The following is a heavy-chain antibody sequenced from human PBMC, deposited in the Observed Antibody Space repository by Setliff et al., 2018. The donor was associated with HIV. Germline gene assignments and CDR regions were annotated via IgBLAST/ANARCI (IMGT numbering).Heavy chain of an antibody. CDR2: INAGNGNR. CDR1: GYTFKSYD. J-gene: IGHJ4*02. D-gene: IGHD2-8*01. V-gene: IGHV1-3*01. CDR3: ARVGNNMLQFFDH. Sequence: GASVKVSCKTSGYTFKSYDINWVRQAPGQRPEWMARINAGNGNREYSPKFQGRVTITADTSASTMYMELSSLRSEDTAVYYCARVGNNMLQFFDHWGQGTLVTVSS.